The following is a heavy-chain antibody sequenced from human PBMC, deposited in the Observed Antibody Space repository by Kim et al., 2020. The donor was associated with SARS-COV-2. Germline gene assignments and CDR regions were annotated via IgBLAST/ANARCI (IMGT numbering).Heavy chain of an antibody. CDR1: GYTFTSYG. CDR2: ISAYNGNT. Sequence: ASVKVSCKASGYTFTSYGIIWVRQAPGQGLEWLGWISAYNGNTNYAQKLQGRVTMTTDTSTSTAYMELRSLISDDTAVYYCSRGYDYGDYYYNYWGQGTLVTVSS. V-gene: IGHV1-18*01. J-gene: IGHJ4*02. CDR3: SRGYDYGDYYYNY. D-gene: IGHD4-17*01.